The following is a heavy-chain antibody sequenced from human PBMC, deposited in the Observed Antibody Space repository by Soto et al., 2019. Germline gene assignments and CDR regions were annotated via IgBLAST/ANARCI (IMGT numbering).Heavy chain of an antibody. CDR1: GGSFSGYY. V-gene: IGHV4-34*01. Sequence: QVQLQQWGAGLLKHSETLSLTCVVYGGSFSGYYWSWIRQSPGKGLEWIGGINHRGSTNYNPSLDSLFTISVDTSKNQFSLKLTSVTVADTAMYYCARDGFCTSTTCRVGNWFDPWGQGTLVTVSS. CDR2: INHRGST. D-gene: IGHD2-2*01. J-gene: IGHJ5*02. CDR3: ARDGFCTSTTCRVGNWFDP.